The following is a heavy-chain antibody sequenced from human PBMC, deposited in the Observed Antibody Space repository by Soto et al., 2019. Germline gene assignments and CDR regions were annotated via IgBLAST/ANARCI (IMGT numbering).Heavy chain of an antibody. V-gene: IGHV4-61*08. CDR2: IYYSGST. CDR3: ARALEWLDIPNAFDI. J-gene: IGHJ3*02. D-gene: IGHD3-3*01. CDR1: GGSISSGGYY. Sequence: SETLSLTCTVSGGSISSGGYYWSWIRQHPGKGLEWIGYIYYSGSTNYNPSLKSRVTISVDTSKNQFSLKLSSVTAADTAVYYCARALEWLDIPNAFDIWGQGTMVTVSS.